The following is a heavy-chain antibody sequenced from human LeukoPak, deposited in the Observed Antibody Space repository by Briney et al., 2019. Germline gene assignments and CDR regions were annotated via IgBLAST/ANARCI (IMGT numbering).Heavy chain of an antibody. Sequence: PSETLPLTCAVYGGSFSGYYWSWIRQPPGKGLEWIGEINHSGSTNYNPSLKSRVTISVDTSKNQFSLKLSSVTAADTAVYYCARGQTYGSGSYWFDPWGQGTLVTVSS. CDR1: GGSFSGYY. CDR3: ARGQTYGSGSYWFDP. J-gene: IGHJ5*02. V-gene: IGHV4-34*01. D-gene: IGHD3-10*01. CDR2: INHSGST.